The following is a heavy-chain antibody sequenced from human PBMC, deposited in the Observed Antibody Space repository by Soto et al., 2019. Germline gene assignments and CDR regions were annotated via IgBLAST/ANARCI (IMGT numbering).Heavy chain of an antibody. V-gene: IGHV3-7*01. J-gene: IGHJ4*02. CDR2: VNEDGSEK. CDR1: GLTFSNFY. CDR3: AKWGGAGSDS. Sequence: EVQLVESGGGLVQPGGSLRLSCAASGLTFSNFYMSWVRQAQGKGLEWVANVNEDGSEKYYVDSVKGRFTVSRDNARNSLYLQMNSLRAEDTAVYYGAKWGGAGSDSWGQGTLVTVSS. D-gene: IGHD1-26*01.